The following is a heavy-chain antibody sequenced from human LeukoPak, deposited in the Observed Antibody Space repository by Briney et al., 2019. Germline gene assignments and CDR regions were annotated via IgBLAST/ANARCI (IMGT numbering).Heavy chain of an antibody. V-gene: IGHV4-59*01. CDR1: GGSISGYY. CDR2: IYHTGFT. Sequence: PSETLSLTCTFSGGSISGYYSSWLRQPPGKGLEWIGYIYHTGFTDYNPSLRSRLTISIDTSRNQFSLKLTSATAADTAVYYCARDQRCPRYDGGCDQWYFDLWGRGTLVTVSS. D-gene: IGHD5-12*01. CDR3: ARDQRCPRYDGGCDQWYFDL. J-gene: IGHJ2*01.